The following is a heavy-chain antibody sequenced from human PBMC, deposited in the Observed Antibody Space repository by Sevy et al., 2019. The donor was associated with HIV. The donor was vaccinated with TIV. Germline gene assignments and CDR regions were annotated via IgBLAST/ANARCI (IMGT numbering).Heavy chain of an antibody. CDR2: INSDGSST. CDR1: GFTFSIYW. CDR3: VREGVGGYSYGFDY. D-gene: IGHD5-18*01. J-gene: IGHJ4*02. V-gene: IGHV3-74*01. Sequence: GSLRLSCAASGFTFSIYWMHWVRQVPGKGLVWVSRINSDGSSTRYADSVKGRFTFSRDNAKNTLYLQMNSLRAEDTAVYYCVREGVGGYSYGFDYWGQGTLVTVSS.